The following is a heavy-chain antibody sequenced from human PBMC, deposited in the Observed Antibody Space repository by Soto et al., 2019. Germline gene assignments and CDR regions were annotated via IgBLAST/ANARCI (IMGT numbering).Heavy chain of an antibody. CDR3: ARGPGSDSYYYY. Sequence: SVKVSCKTSGGTFGTYGIGWARQAPGQGLEWMGGIVPLTGTPNYAQKFQGRVTITADEASSTVHMRLSSLRSDDTAVYFCARGPGSDSYYYYWGRGTLVTVSS. J-gene: IGHJ4*02. CDR1: GGTFGTYG. D-gene: IGHD4-4*01. CDR2: IVPLTGTP. V-gene: IGHV1-69*13.